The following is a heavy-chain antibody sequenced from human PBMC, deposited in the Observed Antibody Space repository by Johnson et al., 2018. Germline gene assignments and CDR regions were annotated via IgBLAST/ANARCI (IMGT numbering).Heavy chain of an antibody. Sequence: VQLVESGGALVQPGGSLRLSCTASGFTLSSYWMTWVRQAPGEGLEWVANIKRDGSQKNYLDSVKGRFTISRNNAKNSLYLQMDSLTADDTAISYFAKNRRRTAVAPGSIDFWGQGALVTVSS. V-gene: IGHV3-7*03. D-gene: IGHD4-23*01. CDR1: GFTLSSYW. CDR2: IKRDGSQK. CDR3: AKNRRRTAVAPGSIDF. J-gene: IGHJ4*02.